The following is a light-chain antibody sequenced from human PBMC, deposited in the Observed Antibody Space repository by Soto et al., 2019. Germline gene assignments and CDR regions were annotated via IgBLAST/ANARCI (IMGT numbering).Light chain of an antibody. CDR2: ETS. Sequence: DIHMTQSPSTLSASLGDRVTITCRASQSLTRWLAWYQQKPGKAPNLLIYETSSLESGVPSRFSGSGSGTEFTLTISSLQPDDFATYYCQHWTDYSWTFGQGTKVEVK. CDR3: QHWTDYSWT. CDR1: QSLTRW. J-gene: IGKJ1*01. V-gene: IGKV1-5*03.